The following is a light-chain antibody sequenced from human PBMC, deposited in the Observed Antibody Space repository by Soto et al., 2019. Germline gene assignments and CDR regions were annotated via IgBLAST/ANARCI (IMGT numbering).Light chain of an antibody. CDR3: QQYNGYWT. CDR1: QSISGS. V-gene: IGKV1-5*03. J-gene: IGKJ1*01. CDR2: AAS. Sequence: DIQMTQSPSTLSASVGDRVTITCRASQSISGSLAWYQQKPGKAPKLLIYAASNLKSGVPSSVSGSGSGTEYTLTISSMQPDDSASYYCQQYNGYWTFGQGTRVEIK.